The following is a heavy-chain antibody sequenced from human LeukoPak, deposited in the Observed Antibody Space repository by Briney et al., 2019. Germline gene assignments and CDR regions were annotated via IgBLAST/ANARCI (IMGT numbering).Heavy chain of an antibody. CDR2: LSCSNSVI. V-gene: IGHV3-48*01. D-gene: IGHD7-27*01. CDR3: VRDGSSWGNFDY. CDR1: GFTFSTYA. Sequence: GGSLRLSCAASGFTFSTYAMDWVRQAPGKGLDWVSYLSCSNSVIYHADSVKGRFTISRDNAKNSLYLQMNSLRTEDTAVYYCVRDGSSWGNFDYWGQGTLVSVSS. J-gene: IGHJ4*02.